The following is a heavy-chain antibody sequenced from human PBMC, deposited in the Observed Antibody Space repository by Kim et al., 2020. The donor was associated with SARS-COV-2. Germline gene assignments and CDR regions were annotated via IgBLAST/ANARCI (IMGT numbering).Heavy chain of an antibody. V-gene: IGHV4-34*01. J-gene: IGHJ6*03. CDR1: GGSFSGYY. CDR2: INHRGST. CDR3: ARVIKLKRPGDYYYFYMDV. D-gene: IGHD3-16*01. Sequence: SETLSLTCAVYGGSFSGYYWSWVRQPPGKGLEWIGEINHRGSTNYNPSLKTRVTISVDTSNNHFSLKLSSVTAADTAVYYCARVIKLKRPGDYYYFYMDVWGKGTTDTVSS.